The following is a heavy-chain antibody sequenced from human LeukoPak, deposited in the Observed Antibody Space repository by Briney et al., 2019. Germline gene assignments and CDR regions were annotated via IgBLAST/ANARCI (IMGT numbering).Heavy chain of an antibody. J-gene: IGHJ5*02. CDR2: IYYSGST. V-gene: IGHV4-39*01. D-gene: IGHD1-14*01. CDR3: ARLHSGSGHR. CDR1: GGSISSSSYY. Sequence: SETLSLTCTVSGGSISSSSYYWGWIRQPPGKGLEWIGSIYYSGSTYYNPTLKSRVTISVDTSKNQFSLKLSSVTAADTAVYYCARLHSGSGHRWGQGTLVTVSS.